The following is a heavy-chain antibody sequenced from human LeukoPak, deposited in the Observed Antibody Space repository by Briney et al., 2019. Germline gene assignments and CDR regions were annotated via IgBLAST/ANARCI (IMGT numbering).Heavy chain of an antibody. CDR2: MYYSGTT. J-gene: IGHJ4*02. V-gene: IGHV4-59*08. CDR3: ARLAGWFGEFDY. D-gene: IGHD3-10*01. Sequence: SETLSLTCSVSGDSMSGYYWSWIRQPPGKGLEWIGYMYYSGTTSYNPSLKSRVTISVDTSKNQFSLKLSSVTAADTAVYYCARLAGWFGEFDYWGQGTLVTVSS. CDR1: GDSMSGYY.